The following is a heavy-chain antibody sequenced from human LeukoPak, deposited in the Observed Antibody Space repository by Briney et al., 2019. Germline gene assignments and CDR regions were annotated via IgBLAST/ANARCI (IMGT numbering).Heavy chain of an antibody. CDR3: ARGASRSFDY. CDR2: TNPNSGNT. CDR1: GYTFISYD. J-gene: IGHJ4*02. V-gene: IGHV1-8*01. Sequence: GASVKVSCKASGYTFISYDINWVRQAPGQGLEWMGWTNPNSGNTGYVRKFQGRVTLTRDTSLSTAYMELSSLRSEDTAVYYCARGASRSFDYWGQGTLVTVSS.